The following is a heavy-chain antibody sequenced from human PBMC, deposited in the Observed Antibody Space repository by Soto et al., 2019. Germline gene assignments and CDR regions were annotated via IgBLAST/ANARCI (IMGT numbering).Heavy chain of an antibody. D-gene: IGHD2-21*01. CDR1: GGSISTTRSY. V-gene: IGHV4-39*01. Sequence: SETLSLTCSVSGGSISTTRSYWAWIRQPPGKGLEWLANIFYSGSTFYNPSLASRVSVSVDTSKNEFSLKLRSVTAADTAVYYCARQPTTGDTDLWFDPWGQGTLVTVSS. CDR3: ARQPTTGDTDLWFDP. CDR2: IFYSGST. J-gene: IGHJ5*02.